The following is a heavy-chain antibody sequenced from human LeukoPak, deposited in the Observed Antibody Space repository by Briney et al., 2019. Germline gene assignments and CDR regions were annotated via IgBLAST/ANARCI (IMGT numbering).Heavy chain of an antibody. CDR3: ARGPSPPISGYHYMDV. CDR1: GFTFSSYS. CDR2: ISSSSSYI. Sequence: PGGSLRLSCAASGFTFSSYSMNWVRQAPGKGLEWVSSISSSSSYIYYADSVKGRFTISRDNAKNSLYLQMNSLRAEDTAVHYCARGPSPPISGYHYMDVWGKGTTVTVSS. V-gene: IGHV3-21*01. J-gene: IGHJ6*03. D-gene: IGHD2-21*01.